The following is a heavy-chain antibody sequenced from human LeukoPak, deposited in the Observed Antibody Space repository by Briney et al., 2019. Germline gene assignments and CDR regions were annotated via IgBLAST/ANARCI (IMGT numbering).Heavy chain of an antibody. Sequence: PGGSLRLSCAASGFTFSSFWMHWVRQAPGKGPVWVSRLNSDGSRTNYADSVKGLFTISRDNAKNTLYLQMNSLRAEDTSVYYCVRARGSCSSTSCYNWFDPWGQGTLVTVSS. V-gene: IGHV3-74*01. J-gene: IGHJ5*02. CDR3: VRARGSCSSTSCYNWFDP. CDR1: GFTFSSFW. CDR2: LNSDGSRT. D-gene: IGHD2-2*01.